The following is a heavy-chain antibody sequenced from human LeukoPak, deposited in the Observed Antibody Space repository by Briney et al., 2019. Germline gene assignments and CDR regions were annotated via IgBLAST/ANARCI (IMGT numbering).Heavy chain of an antibody. CDR1: GGSISSYY. CDR3: ARDVEMATTYAFDI. Sequence: SETLSLTCTVSGGSISSYYWSWIRQPPGKGLQWIGYIYYSGSTNYNPSLKSRVTISVDTSKNQFSLKLSSVTAADTAVYYCARDVEMATTYAFDIWGQGTMVTVSS. D-gene: IGHD5-24*01. J-gene: IGHJ3*02. CDR2: IYYSGST. V-gene: IGHV4-59*01.